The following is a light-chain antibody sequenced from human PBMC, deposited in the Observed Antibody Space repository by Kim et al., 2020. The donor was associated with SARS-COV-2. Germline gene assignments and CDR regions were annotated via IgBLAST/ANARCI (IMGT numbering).Light chain of an antibody. Sequence: PGQSVTISCTGTSNDIGGYNYVSWYQHHPGKVPKLIIYEVTKLPAGVPDRFSASKSGNSASLTVSGLQAEDEADYYCYSYTGSAWVFGGGTQLTVL. J-gene: IGLJ3*02. CDR3: YSYTGSAWV. V-gene: IGLV2-8*01. CDR2: EVT. CDR1: SNDIGGYNY.